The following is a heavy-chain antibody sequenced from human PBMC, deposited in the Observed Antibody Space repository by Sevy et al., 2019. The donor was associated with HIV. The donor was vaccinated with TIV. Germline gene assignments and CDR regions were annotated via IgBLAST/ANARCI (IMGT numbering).Heavy chain of an antibody. CDR3: AGENAWGRGYS. CDR2: IYYNGNT. D-gene: IGHD1-26*01. Sequence: SETLSLTCTVSGGSITSLYWGWIRQPPGKGLEWIANIYYNGNTNYNPSLKSRVTISLDTSKNHFSLRLSSVTAADTAIYYRAGENAWGRGYSWGQGTLVTVSS. V-gene: IGHV4-59*08. J-gene: IGHJ4*02. CDR1: GGSITSLY.